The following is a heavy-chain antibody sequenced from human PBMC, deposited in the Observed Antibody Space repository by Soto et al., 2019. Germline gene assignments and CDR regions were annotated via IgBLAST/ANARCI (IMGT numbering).Heavy chain of an antibody. CDR2: ISSSSSTI. J-gene: IGHJ4*02. CDR1: GFTFSSYS. Sequence: GGSLRLSCAASGFTFSSYSMNWVRQAPGKGLEWVSYISSSSSTIYYADSVKGRFTISRDNAKNSLYLQMNSLRAEDTAVYYCARPPKYPKYYFDYWGQGTLVTVPS. V-gene: IGHV3-48*01. CDR3: ARPPKYPKYYFDY.